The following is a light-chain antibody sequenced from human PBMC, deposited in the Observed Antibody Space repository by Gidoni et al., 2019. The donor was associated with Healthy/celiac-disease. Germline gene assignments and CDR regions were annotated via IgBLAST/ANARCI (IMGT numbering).Light chain of an antibody. CDR1: QGISSW. J-gene: IGKJ4*02. V-gene: IGKV1D-16*01. CDR2: AAS. CDR3: QQCNSYPRT. Sequence: DMQIHPSASSLSASVGDSVTITCRASQGISSWLAWYQQQPENAPNPLIYAASSLPSGVPSRFSGSGSGTDFTLTISSLQPEDFATYYCQQCNSYPRTFGEGTKVEIK.